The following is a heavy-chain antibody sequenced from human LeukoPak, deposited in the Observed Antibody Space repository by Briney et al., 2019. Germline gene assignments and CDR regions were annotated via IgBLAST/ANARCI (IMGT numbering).Heavy chain of an antibody. J-gene: IGHJ3*02. CDR1: GFTFSGSA. CDR2: IRIKTNSYAT. D-gene: IGHD3-22*01. Sequence: GGSLKPSCAASGFTFSGSAMHWVRQASGKGLEWVGRIRIKTNSYATAYAASVKGRFTISRDDSKNTAYLQMNSLKTEDTAVYYCSSLDYDSSDERLFDIWGQGTMVTVSS. CDR3: SSLDYDSSDERLFDI. V-gene: IGHV3-73*01.